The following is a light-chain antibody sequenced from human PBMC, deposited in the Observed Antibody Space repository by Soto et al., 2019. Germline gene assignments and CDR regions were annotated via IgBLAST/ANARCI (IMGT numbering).Light chain of an antibody. J-gene: IGLJ1*01. Sequence: QCFLNPPPSASGSPGQSVAISCTGTKNDIGVYDFVSWYQHHPGKAPRLIIYEVVQRPSGVPDRFSGSKSGNTASLTVSGLKAADEADYFCKSYAGSKTYVFGSGTKVT. CDR1: KNDIGVYDF. CDR3: KSYAGSKTYV. V-gene: IGLV2-8*01. CDR2: EVV.